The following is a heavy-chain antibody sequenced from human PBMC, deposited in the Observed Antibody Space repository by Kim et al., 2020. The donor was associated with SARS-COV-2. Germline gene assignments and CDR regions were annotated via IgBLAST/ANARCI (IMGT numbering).Heavy chain of an antibody. V-gene: IGHV1-69*13. CDR2: IIPIFGTA. CDR3: ARDPAIGQIGWSRDAFDI. D-gene: IGHD6-19*01. CDR1: GGTFSSYA. Sequence: SVKVSCKASGGTFSSYAISWVRQSPGQGLEWMGGIIPIFGTANYAQKFQGRVTITADESTSTAYMELSSLRSEDTAVYYCARDPAIGQIGWSRDAFDIWGQGTMVTVSS. J-gene: IGHJ3*02.